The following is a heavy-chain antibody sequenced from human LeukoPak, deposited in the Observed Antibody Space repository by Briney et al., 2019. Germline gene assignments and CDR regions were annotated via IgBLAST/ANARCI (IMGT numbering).Heavy chain of an antibody. CDR2: IRSKANSYAT. J-gene: IGHJ4*02. V-gene: IGHV3-73*01. CDR3: TRLNYDTLTLGY. Sequence: GGSLRLSCAASGFTFSGSAMHWVRQASGKGLERVGRIRSKANSYATAYAASVKGRFTISRDDSKNTAYLQMNSLKTEDTAVYYCTRLNYDTLTLGYWGQGTLVTVSS. D-gene: IGHD3-9*01. CDR1: GFTFSGSA.